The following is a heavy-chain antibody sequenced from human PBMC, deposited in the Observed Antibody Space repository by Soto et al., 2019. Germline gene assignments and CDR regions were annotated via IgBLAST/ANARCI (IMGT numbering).Heavy chain of an antibody. CDR2: IYPGGVNI. J-gene: IGHJ5*02. CDR3: AREEGGYCSGGSCYNLLNWFDP. Sequence: ASVKVSCKAIGYSFTSHYMHWVRQAPGQGLEWMGTIYPGGVNIGYAQKFQGRVTITADESTSTAYMELSSLRSEDTAVYYCAREEGGYCSGGSCYNLLNWFDPWGQGTLVTVSS. D-gene: IGHD2-15*01. CDR1: GYSFTSHY. V-gene: IGHV1-46*01.